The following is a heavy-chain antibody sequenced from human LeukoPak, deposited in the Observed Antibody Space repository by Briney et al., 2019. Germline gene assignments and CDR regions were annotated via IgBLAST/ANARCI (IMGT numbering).Heavy chain of an antibody. Sequence: GGSLRLSCAASGFTFSSYWMHWVRQAPGKGLVWVSRINSDGSSTSYADSVKGRFTISRDNAKNTLYLQMNSLRAEDTAVYYCARSCSSISCPEDYYGMDVWGQGTTVTVSS. CDR3: ARSCSSISCPEDYYGMDV. J-gene: IGHJ6*02. CDR1: GFTFSSYW. V-gene: IGHV3-74*01. D-gene: IGHD2-2*01. CDR2: INSDGSST.